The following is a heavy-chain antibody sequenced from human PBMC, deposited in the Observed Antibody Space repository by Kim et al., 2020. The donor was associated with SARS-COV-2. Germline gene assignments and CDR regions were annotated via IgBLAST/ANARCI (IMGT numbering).Heavy chain of an antibody. V-gene: IGHV1-69*13. J-gene: IGHJ6*02. CDR2: IMPIFGTT. D-gene: IGHD2-8*01. CDR1: GDTYSNYA. Sequence: SVKVSCKASGDTYSNYAITWVRQAPGQGLEWMGDIMPIFGTTHYAQKFQDSIIFTADGSTNTAYMELSSLTYEDTAVYYCANPTGNVDVWGQGTTLTVPS. CDR3: ANPTGNVDV.